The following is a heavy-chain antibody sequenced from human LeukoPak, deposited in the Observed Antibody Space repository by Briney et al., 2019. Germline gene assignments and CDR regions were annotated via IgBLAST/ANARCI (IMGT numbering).Heavy chain of an antibody. CDR3: AKDSIVGAREIDY. J-gene: IGHJ4*02. CDR1: GFTFSHFG. CDR2: IRYDGSNK. V-gene: IGHV3-30*02. D-gene: IGHD1-26*01. Sequence: GRSLRLSCAVSGFTFSHFGMHWVRQAPGKGLEWVAFIRYDGSNKYYADSVKGRFTISRDNSKNTLYLQMNSLRAEDTAVYYCAKDSIVGAREIDYWGQGTLVTVSS.